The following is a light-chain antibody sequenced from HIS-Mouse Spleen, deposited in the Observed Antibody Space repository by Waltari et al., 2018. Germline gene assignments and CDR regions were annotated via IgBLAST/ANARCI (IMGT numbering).Light chain of an antibody. CDR3: SSYAGSNKV. CDR2: EVS. CDR1: SSDVGGYNY. Sequence: QSALTQPPSASGSPGQSVTIPCTGTSSDVGGYNYVSWYQQHPGKAPKLMIYEVSKRHSGVPDRFSGSKSGNTASLTVSGLQAEDEADYYCSSYAGSNKVFGGGTKLTVL. V-gene: IGLV2-8*01. J-gene: IGLJ3*02.